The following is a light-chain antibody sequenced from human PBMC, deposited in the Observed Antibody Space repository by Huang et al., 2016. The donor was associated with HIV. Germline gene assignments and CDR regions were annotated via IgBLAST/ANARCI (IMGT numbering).Light chain of an antibody. CDR3: MQSIQYPLT. CDR2: EVS. J-gene: IGKJ4*01. Sequence: DVEMTQTPLSLSVTPGQPASISCKSSQSLLYSDGQTYLFWFLQKPGQPPQRLIYEVSKRFSGVPDRFRGSGSGTDFTLKISRVEAEDAGVYYCMQSIQYPLTFGGGTKVEIK. CDR1: QSLLYSDGQTY. V-gene: IGKV2D-29*01.